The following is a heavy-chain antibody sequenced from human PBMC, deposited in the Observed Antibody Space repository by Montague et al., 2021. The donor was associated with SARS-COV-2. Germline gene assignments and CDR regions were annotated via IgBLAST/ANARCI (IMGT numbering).Heavy chain of an antibody. V-gene: IGHV4-4*02. Sequence: SETLSLTCSVSGGSISTTYWWCWLRQPPGRGLECTGEIPHSGTTNYNSSVRSRVTISLDKSKNQFSLKLSSVTAADTAVYYCARAMIVVTRDAFDIWGRGTKVIVSS. D-gene: IGHD3-22*01. CDR2: IPHSGTT. J-gene: IGHJ3*02. CDR1: GGSISTTYW. CDR3: ARAMIVVTRDAFDI.